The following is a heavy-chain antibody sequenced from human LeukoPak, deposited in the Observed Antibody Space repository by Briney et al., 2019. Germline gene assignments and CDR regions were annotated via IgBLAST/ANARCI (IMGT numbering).Heavy chain of an antibody. CDR3: ARSAHGSYYDY. CDR2: ISAYNGNT. V-gene: IGHV1-18*01. J-gene: IGHJ4*02. CDR1: GYTFTTYG. Sequence: ASVEVFCKASGYTFTTYGISWVRQAPGQGLEWMGWISAYNGNTNYAQKLQGRVTMTTDTSTSTAYMELRSLRSDDTAVYYCARSAHGSYYDYWGQGTLVTVSS. D-gene: IGHD1-26*01.